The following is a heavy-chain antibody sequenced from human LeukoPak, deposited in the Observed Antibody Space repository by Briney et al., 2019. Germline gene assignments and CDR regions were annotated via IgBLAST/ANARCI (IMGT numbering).Heavy chain of an antibody. V-gene: IGHV4-34*01. CDR2: INHSGST. J-gene: IGHJ6*03. Sequence: SETLSLTCAVYGGSFSGYYWSWIRQPPGKGLEWIGEINHSGSTNYNPSLKSRVTISVDTSKNQFSLKLSSVTAADTAVYYCARSRRPPLHTARSPRYYMDVWGKGTTVTVSS. D-gene: IGHD2-2*02. CDR1: GGSFSGYY. CDR3: ARSRRPPLHTARSPRYYMDV.